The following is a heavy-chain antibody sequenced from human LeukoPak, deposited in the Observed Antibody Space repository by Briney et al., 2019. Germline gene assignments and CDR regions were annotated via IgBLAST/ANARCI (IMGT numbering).Heavy chain of an antibody. D-gene: IGHD4/OR15-4a*01. J-gene: IGHJ4*02. CDR1: GFTVSSNS. CDR3: ARAPYGDNGYTAEVADY. Sequence: GGSLRLSCTVSGFTVSSNSMSWVRQAPGKGLEWVSFIYSDNTHYSDSVKGRFTISRDNSKNTLYLQMNSLRAEDTAVYYCARAPYGDNGYTAEVADYWGQGTLVTVSS. V-gene: IGHV3-53*01. CDR2: IYSDNT.